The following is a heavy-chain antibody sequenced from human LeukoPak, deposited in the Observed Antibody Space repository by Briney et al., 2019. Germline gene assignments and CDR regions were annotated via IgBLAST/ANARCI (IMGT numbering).Heavy chain of an antibody. CDR1: GFAFSNSW. J-gene: IGHJ6*02. D-gene: IGHD1-1*01. V-gene: IGHV3-7*01. CDR2: INHEGGDI. Sequence: GGSLRLSCAASGFAFSNSWMSWIRQAPGKGLEWVANINHEGGDIHYVDSVKGRFTISRDDAKDSLYLQMNSLRAEDTAVYYCATYINWVAGDVWGQGTTVTVSS. CDR3: ATYINWVAGDV.